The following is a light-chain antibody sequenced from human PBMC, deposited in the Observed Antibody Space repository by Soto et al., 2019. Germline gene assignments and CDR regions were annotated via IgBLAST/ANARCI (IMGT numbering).Light chain of an antibody. CDR3: QQYNFWPPLT. V-gene: IGKV3-15*01. CDR1: QSVNSN. CDR2: DAS. Sequence: EIVMTQSPATLSVSPGERATLSCRASQSVNSNLAWYRQKPGQAPRLLISDASTRATGVPARFSDSGSGTEFTLTISSLKSEDSGIYYCQQYNFWPPLTFGGGTKVEIK. J-gene: IGKJ4*01.